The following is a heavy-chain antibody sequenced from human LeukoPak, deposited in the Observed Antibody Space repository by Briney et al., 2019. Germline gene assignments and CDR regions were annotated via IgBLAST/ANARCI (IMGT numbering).Heavy chain of an antibody. CDR2: INHSGST. D-gene: IGHD3-16*02. V-gene: IGHV4-34*01. J-gene: IGHJ4*02. Sequence: XRQPPGXGLEWIGEINHSGSTNYNPSLKSRVTISVDTSKNQFSLKLSSVTAADTAVYYCARGRPPYDYVWGSYRHRYFDYWGQXTL. CDR3: ARGRPPYDYVWGSYRHRYFDY.